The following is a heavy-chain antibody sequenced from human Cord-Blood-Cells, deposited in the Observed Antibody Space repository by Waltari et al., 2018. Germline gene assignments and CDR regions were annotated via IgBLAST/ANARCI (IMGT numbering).Heavy chain of an antibody. D-gene: IGHD2-15*01. J-gene: IGHJ3*02. Sequence: QVQLVQSGAEVKKPGSSVKVSCKASGGTFSSYAISWVRQAPGQGLEWMGGIIPILGIANYAQKFQGRVTITADESTSTAYRERSSLRSEDTAVYYCAREVRSSPIKCSGGSCYDAFDIWGQGTMVTVSS. CDR2: IIPILGIA. CDR1: GGTFSSYA. V-gene: IGHV1-69*04. CDR3: AREVRSSPIKCSGGSCYDAFDI.